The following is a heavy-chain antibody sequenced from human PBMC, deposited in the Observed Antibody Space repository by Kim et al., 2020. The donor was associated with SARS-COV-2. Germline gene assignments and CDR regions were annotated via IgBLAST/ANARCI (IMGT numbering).Heavy chain of an antibody. Sequence: KSYADSGKGRFNLSRDNSKNPLYLQMNSLRAEDKAVYYCAKDQGNSAFDIWGPGTMVTVSS. CDR2: K. CDR3: AKDQGNSAFDI. V-gene: IGHV3-30*02. J-gene: IGHJ3*02. D-gene: IGHD1-7*01.